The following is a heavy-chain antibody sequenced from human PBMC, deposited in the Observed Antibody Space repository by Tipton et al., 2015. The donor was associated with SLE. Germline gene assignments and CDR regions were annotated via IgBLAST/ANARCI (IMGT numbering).Heavy chain of an antibody. J-gene: IGHJ4*02. D-gene: IGHD1-26*01. CDR2: ISSSSSTI. CDR3: ASRGSMGAFDY. CDR1: GFTFGDYG. V-gene: IGHV3-48*01. Sequence: SLRLSCIASGFTFGDYGMNWVRQDPGKGLEWVSYISSSSSTIYYADSVKGRFTISRDNAKNSLYLQMNSLRAEDTAVYYCASRGSMGAFDYWGQGTLVTVSS.